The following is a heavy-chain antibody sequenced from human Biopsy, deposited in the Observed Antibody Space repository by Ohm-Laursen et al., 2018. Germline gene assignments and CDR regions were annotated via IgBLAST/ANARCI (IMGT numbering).Heavy chain of an antibody. V-gene: IGHV4-59*01. Sequence: PSQTLSLTCSVSGGSMNNYYWTWIRQAPGKTLEWIASINYRGNTNYNPSLKSRVTMSAHTSTNQFSLKLTSVTAADTAVYYCARDKITYCTSTSCDYFGMDVWGQGTTVTVSS. CDR2: INYRGNT. J-gene: IGHJ6*02. CDR3: ARDKITYCTSTSCDYFGMDV. CDR1: GGSMNNYY. D-gene: IGHD2-2*01.